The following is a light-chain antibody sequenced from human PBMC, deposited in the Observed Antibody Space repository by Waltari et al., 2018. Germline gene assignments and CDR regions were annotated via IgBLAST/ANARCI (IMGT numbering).Light chain of an antibody. J-gene: IGKJ5*01. CDR2: KAS. V-gene: IGKV1D-13*01. Sequence: AIQLTQSPSSLSASLGDTVTITCRASDDINNALAWYQQKGGNVPKLLIHKASSLESGVPSRFSGGGYGTEFTLTISNLQPDDSATYYCQQFSYYVRTFGQGTRL. CDR3: QQFSYYVRT. CDR1: DDINNA.